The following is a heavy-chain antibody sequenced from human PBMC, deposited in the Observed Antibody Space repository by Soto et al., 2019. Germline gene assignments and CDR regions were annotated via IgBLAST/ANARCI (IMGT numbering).Heavy chain of an antibody. CDR2: FIPIFVTA. CDR3: ARDLSSDSTGFRGYDL. V-gene: IGHV1-69*01. J-gene: IGHJ4*02. CDR1: GGTVSSYA. D-gene: IGHD3-22*01. Sequence: QVHLVQSGAEVKKPGSSVKVSCKASGGTVSSYAITWVRQAPGKGLEWMGVFIPIFVTAHYAQKFQGRVTITADESTSTAYIELSGLRSADTAIYYCARDLSSDSTGFRGYDLWGQGTLGTVSS.